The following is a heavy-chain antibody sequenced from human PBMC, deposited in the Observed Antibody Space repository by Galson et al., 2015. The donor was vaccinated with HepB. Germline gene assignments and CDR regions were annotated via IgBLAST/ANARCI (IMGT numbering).Heavy chain of an antibody. J-gene: IGHJ4*02. CDR1: GFTFSNVW. V-gene: IGHV3-15*01. Sequence: SLRLSCAASGFTFSNVWMSWVRQAPGKGLEWVGRFKSKTDGGTADYAAPAKGRFTISRGDSKNTLYLQMNSLKIEDTAVYYCITEKGAIQEWKGAFDFWGQGTLVTVSS. CDR3: ITEKGAIQEWKGAFDF. CDR2: FKSKTDGGTA. D-gene: IGHD2-2*02.